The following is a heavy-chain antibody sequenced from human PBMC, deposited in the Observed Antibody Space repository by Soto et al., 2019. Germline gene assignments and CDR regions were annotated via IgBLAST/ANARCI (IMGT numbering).Heavy chain of an antibody. CDR3: AARVGSSPLYYYGVDV. Sequence: LGESLKISCKGSGYRFTNYWIGWVRQMPGKGLEWMGIIDPGDSDTRYSPSFQGQVTISVDKSISTAYLQWSSLKASDTAMYYCAARVGSSPLYYYGVDVWDQETTVTVSS. V-gene: IGHV5-51*01. J-gene: IGHJ6*02. CDR2: IDPGDSDT. D-gene: IGHD3-10*01. CDR1: GYRFTNYW.